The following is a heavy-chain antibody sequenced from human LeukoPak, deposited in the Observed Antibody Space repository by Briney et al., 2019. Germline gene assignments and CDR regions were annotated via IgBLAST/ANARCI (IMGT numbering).Heavy chain of an antibody. J-gene: IGHJ6*03. CDR3: AKSHRGGLRFMVGFFYMDV. CDR1: GFTFDNYA. D-gene: IGHD3-3*01. V-gene: IGHV3-23*01. CDR2: VSGTAKNT. Sequence: GGSLRLSCTASGFTFDNYAMSWVRQAPGQGLELVSAVSGTAKNTYYADSVKGRFTTSRDNSNNTVYLQMKSLRAEDTAVYYCAKSHRGGLRFMVGFFYMDVWGSGTTVAVSS.